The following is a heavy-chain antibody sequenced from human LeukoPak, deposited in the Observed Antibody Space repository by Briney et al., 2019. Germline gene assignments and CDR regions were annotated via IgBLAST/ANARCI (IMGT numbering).Heavy chain of an antibody. J-gene: IGHJ4*02. Sequence: GGSLRLSCAASGFTFSSYTMNWVRQAPGKGLEWVSSISSSSNYIYYADSVKGRFTISRDNAKNSLYLQMNSLRAEDTAVYYCARSGGVVAPAATYYFDYWGKGTLVTVSS. D-gene: IGHD2-2*01. CDR2: ISSSSNYI. V-gene: IGHV3-21*01. CDR3: ARSGGVVAPAATYYFDY. CDR1: GFTFSSYT.